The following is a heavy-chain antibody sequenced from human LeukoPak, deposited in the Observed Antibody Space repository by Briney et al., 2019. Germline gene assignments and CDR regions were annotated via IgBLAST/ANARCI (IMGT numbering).Heavy chain of an antibody. CDR3: AKGPIMVLPSTQYFDY. D-gene: IGHD3-10*01. Sequence: GGSLRLSCAASGFTFSSYAMSWVRQAPGKGLEWGSVLSGSGGRTYYADSVKGRFTIARDNSKKTLYLQMNSLRAEDTAVYYCAKGPIMVLPSTQYFDYWGQGTLVTVSS. J-gene: IGHJ4*02. CDR1: GFTFSSYA. CDR2: LSGSGGRT. V-gene: IGHV3-23*01.